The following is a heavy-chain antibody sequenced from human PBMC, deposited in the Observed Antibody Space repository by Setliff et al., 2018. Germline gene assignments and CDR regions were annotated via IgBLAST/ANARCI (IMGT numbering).Heavy chain of an antibody. Sequence: ASVKVPCKASGGTFTGYYMHWVRQAPGQGLEWMGRINPNSGGTNYAQKFQGRVTMTRDTSISTAYMELSRLRSYDTAVYYCARGPFLEWLLYYDYWGQGTPVTVSS. CDR1: GGTFTGYY. CDR3: ARGPFLEWLLYYDY. CDR2: INPNSGGT. J-gene: IGHJ4*02. V-gene: IGHV1-2*06. D-gene: IGHD3-3*01.